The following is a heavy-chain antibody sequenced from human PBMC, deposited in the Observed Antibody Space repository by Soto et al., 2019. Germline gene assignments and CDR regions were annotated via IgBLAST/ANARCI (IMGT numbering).Heavy chain of an antibody. Sequence: SETLSLTCDVSGVSISSGNWWSWVRQPPGKGLEWIAEVYNDGSANYHPSLESRATISVDRSKNQFSLRLGSVTAADTGKYYCARLVYDSRLNYLYFDYWGQGTLVTVSS. CDR1: GVSISSGNW. V-gene: IGHV4-4*02. CDR3: ARLVYDSRLNYLYFDY. CDR2: VYNDGSA. J-gene: IGHJ4*02. D-gene: IGHD3-22*01.